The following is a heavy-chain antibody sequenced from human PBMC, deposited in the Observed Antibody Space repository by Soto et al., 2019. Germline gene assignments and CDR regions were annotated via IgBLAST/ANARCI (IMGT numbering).Heavy chain of an antibody. CDR3: ARWDLYGMDV. J-gene: IGHJ6*02. V-gene: IGHV1-3*01. CDR1: GGTFSSYA. CDR2: INAGNGNT. D-gene: IGHD1-26*01. Sequence: ASVKVSCKASGGTFSSYAISWVRQAPGQRLEWMGWINAGNGNTKYSQKFQGRVTITRDTSASTAYMELSSLRSEDTAVYYCARWDLYGMDVWGQGTTVTVSS.